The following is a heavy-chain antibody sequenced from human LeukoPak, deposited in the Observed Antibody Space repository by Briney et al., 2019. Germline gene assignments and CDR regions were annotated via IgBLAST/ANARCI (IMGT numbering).Heavy chain of an antibody. D-gene: IGHD3-22*01. CDR1: GGSISSGDYY. V-gene: IGHV4-30-4*01. Sequence: PSETLSLTCTVSGGSISSGDYYWSWIRQPPGKGLEWIAYMYYSGSTYYNPSLKSRVTVSADTSKNQLSLKLSSVTAADTAMYYCARPYYYDSRIDPWGQGILVTVSS. CDR2: MYYSGST. CDR3: ARPYYYDSRIDP. J-gene: IGHJ5*02.